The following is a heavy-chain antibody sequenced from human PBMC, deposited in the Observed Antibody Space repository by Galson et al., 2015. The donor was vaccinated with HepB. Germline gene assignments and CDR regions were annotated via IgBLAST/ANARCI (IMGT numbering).Heavy chain of an antibody. V-gene: IGHV1-2*06. J-gene: IGHJ6*03. D-gene: IGHD3-3*01. CDR2: INPNSGGT. CDR3: AIVPYDFWSGYYYYYYMDV. Sequence: SVKVSCKASGYTFTGYYMHWVRQAPGQGLEWMGRINPNSGGTNYAQKFQGRVTMTRDTSISTAYMELSRLRSDDTAVYYCAIVPYDFWSGYYYYYYMDVWGKGTTVTVSS. CDR1: GYTFTGYY.